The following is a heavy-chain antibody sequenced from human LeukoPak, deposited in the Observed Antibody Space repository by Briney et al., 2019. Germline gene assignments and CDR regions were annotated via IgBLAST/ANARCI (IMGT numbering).Heavy chain of an antibody. CDR3: ASRNPTDYDSSDYSWSGNNWFDP. D-gene: IGHD3-22*01. V-gene: IGHV3-33*01. Sequence: GRSLRLSCAASGFTFSSYGMHWVRQAPGKGLEWVAVSWFDESKKYYVDSVKGRFTISRDTSKNTLYLEMNSLRAEDTAVYYCASRNPTDYDSSDYSWSGNNWFDPWGQGTLVTVSS. J-gene: IGHJ5*02. CDR1: GFTFSSYG. CDR2: SWFDESKK.